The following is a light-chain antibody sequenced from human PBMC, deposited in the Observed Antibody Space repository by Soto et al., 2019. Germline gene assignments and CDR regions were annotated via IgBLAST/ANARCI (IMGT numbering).Light chain of an antibody. V-gene: IGKV3-20*01. J-gene: IGKJ4*01. Sequence: EIVLTQSPGTLSLSPGERATLSCRASQSVTSSYLAWYQQKPGQAPMLLIYGASSTATVIPNRFRSSGAGTDFSLTSSRLAPEVSAEYRCQQYDDSLLTFGGGTRVEMK. CDR1: QSVTSSY. CDR2: GAS. CDR3: QQYDDSLLT.